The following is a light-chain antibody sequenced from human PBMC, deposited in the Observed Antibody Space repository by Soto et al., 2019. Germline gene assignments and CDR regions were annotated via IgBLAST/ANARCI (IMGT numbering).Light chain of an antibody. CDR3: SSYAGDNNLV. CDR1: ISDVGGYNY. J-gene: IGLJ2*01. Sequence: QAVVTQPRSVSGSPGQSVTISCTGTISDVGGYNYVSWYQHHPGKAPKLLISDVTKRPSWVPDRFSGSKSGNTASLTISDLQAEDEADYYCSSYAGDNNLVFGGGTQLTVL. CDR2: DVT. V-gene: IGLV2-11*01.